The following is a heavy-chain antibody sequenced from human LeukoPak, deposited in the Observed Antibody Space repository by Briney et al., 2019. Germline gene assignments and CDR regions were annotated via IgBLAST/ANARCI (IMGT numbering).Heavy chain of an antibody. CDR2: IKEDGSLK. CDR1: GGSINSSHW. Sequence: ETLSLTCAVSGGSINSSHWWGWVRLAPGKGLEWVANIKEDGSLKYYVDSVKGRFTISRDNAKNSLYLQMNSLRDEDTAVYYCARDQKDGYTYGYPLDYWGQGTLVTVSS. CDR3: ARDQKDGYTYGYPLDY. D-gene: IGHD5-18*01. J-gene: IGHJ4*02. V-gene: IGHV3-7*01.